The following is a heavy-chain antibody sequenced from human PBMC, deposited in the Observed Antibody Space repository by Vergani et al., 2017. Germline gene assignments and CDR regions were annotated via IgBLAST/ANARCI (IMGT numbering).Heavy chain of an antibody. V-gene: IGHV4-34*01. D-gene: IGHD2-2*01. J-gene: IGHJ6*02. CDR3: ARSSYLEGPAAMSYYYYYGMDV. Sequence: QVQLQQWGAGLLKPSETLSLTCAVYGGSFSGYYWSWIRQPPGKGLEWIGEINHSGSTNYNPSLKSRVTISVDTSKNQFSLKLSSVTAADTAVYYCARSSYLEGPAAMSYYYYYGMDVWGQGTTVTVSS. CDR2: INHSGST. CDR1: GGSFSGYY.